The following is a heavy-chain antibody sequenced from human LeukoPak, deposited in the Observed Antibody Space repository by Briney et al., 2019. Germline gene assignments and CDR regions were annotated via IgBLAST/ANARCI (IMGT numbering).Heavy chain of an antibody. CDR3: AELGITMIGGV. D-gene: IGHD3-10*02. CDR2: TYSGGRT. Sequence: GGSLRLSCAASGFTVSSNYMSWVRQAPGKGLEWVSVTYSGGRTYYADSVKGRFIISRDNSKNTLYLQMNSLRADDTAVYYCAELGITMIGGVWGKGTTVTISS. CDR1: GFTVSSNY. J-gene: IGHJ6*04. V-gene: IGHV3-53*01.